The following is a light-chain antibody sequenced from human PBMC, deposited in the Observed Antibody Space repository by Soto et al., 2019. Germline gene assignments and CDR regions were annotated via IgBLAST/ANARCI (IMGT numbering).Light chain of an antibody. V-gene: IGLV2-11*01. CDR3: CSYAGSYTFV. CDR2: DVS. CDR1: SSDVGGYNY. Sequence: QSVLTQPRSVSGSPGQSVTISCTGTSSDVGGYNYVSWYQQHPGKAPKLMIYDVSKRPSGVPDRFSGSKSGNTASLTMSGLQAEDEADYYCCSYAGSYTFVFGTGTKLTVL. J-gene: IGLJ1*01.